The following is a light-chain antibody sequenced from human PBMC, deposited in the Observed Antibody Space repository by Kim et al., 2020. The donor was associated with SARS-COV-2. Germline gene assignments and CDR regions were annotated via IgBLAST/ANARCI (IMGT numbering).Light chain of an antibody. J-gene: IGKJ1*01. Sequence: SPGESATLACRASQSVSSYLAWYQHKPGQAPRLLIYDASNRATGIPARFSGSGSGTDFTLTISSLEPEDFAVYYCQQRSNWPPWTFGQGTKVDIK. CDR3: QQRSNWPPWT. CDR2: DAS. CDR1: QSVSSY. V-gene: IGKV3-11*01.